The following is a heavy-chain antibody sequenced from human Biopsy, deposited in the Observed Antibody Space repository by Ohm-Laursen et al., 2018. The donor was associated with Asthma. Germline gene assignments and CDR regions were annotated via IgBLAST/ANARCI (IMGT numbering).Heavy chain of an antibody. CDR1: GGTFTTYS. CDR2: INAGDGNT. D-gene: IGHD3-9*01. Sequence: ASVKVSCKSSGGTFTTYSISWLRQAPGQRLEWMGWINAGDGNTKYSQKFQGRVTITRDTSASTAYMDLRSLRSEDTAMYYCARTYYDFLTGQVNDAFALWGQGTMGTVSS. J-gene: IGHJ3*01. V-gene: IGHV1-3*01. CDR3: ARTYYDFLTGQVNDAFAL.